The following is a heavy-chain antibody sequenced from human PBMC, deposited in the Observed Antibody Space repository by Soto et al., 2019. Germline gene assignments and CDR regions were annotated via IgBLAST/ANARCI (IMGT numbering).Heavy chain of an antibody. V-gene: IGHV3-23*01. CDR1: GFTFSSYA. J-gene: IGHJ4*02. Sequence: EVQLLESGGGLVQPGGSLRLSCAASGFTFSSYAMSWVRQAPGKGLEWVSAISGSGGSTYYADSVKGRFTISRDNSKNTLDLQMNSLRAEDTAVYYCAKPSLRFLEWLLPDGGYFDYWGQGTLVTVSS. D-gene: IGHD3-3*01. CDR3: AKPSLRFLEWLLPDGGYFDY. CDR2: ISGSGGST.